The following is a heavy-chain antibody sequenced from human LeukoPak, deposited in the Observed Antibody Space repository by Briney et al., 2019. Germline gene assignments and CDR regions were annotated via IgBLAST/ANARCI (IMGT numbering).Heavy chain of an antibody. D-gene: IGHD3-22*01. CDR3: ASSSGYLALDAFDI. J-gene: IGHJ3*02. Sequence: GASVKVSCKASGYTFTSYDINWVRQAIGEGLEWMGWMNPNSGNTSYAQKFQGRVTMTRNTSISTAYMELSSLRSEDTAVYYCASSSGYLALDAFDIWGQGTMVTVSS. CDR1: GYTFTSYD. V-gene: IGHV1-8*01. CDR2: MNPNSGNT.